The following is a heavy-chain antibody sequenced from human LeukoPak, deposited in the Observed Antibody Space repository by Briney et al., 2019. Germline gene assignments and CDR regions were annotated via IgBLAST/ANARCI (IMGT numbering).Heavy chain of an antibody. CDR3: ASVACSAVTCFGFLFFDY. J-gene: IGHJ4*02. V-gene: IGHV3-23*01. D-gene: IGHD2-15*01. CDR1: GGSIISGD. Sequence: ETLSLTCTVSGGSIISGDFYWGWIRQPPGKGLEWVSAISGSGGSTYYADSVKGRFTISRDNSKNTLYLQMNSLRAEDTAVYYCASVACSAVTCFGFLFFDYWGQGTLVTVSS. CDR2: ISGSGGST.